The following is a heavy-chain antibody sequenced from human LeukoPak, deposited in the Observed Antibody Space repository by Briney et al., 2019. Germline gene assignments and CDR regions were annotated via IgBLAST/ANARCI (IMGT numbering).Heavy chain of an antibody. D-gene: IGHD2-15*01. J-gene: IGHJ6*03. CDR2: IIPIFGTA. Sequence: ASVKVSCKASGGTFSSYAISWVRQAPGQGLEWMGGIIPIFGTANYAQKFQGRVTITTDESTSTAYMELSSLRSEDTAVYYCAGVGRRVVHPRNYYYYMDVWGKGTTVTVSS. CDR3: AGVGRRVVHPRNYYYYMDV. CDR1: GGTFSSYA. V-gene: IGHV1-69*05.